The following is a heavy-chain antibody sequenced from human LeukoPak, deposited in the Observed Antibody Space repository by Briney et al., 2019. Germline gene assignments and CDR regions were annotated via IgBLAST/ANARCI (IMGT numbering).Heavy chain of an antibody. J-gene: IGHJ4*02. D-gene: IGHD5-24*01. CDR1: GFTFSSYG. CDR3: ATSVEMATSFDY. Sequence: GGSLRLSCAASGFTFSSYGMHWVRQAPGKGLEWVAFIRYDGSNKYYADSVKGRFTISRDNSKNTLYLRMNSLRAEDTAVYYCATSVEMATSFDYWGQGTLVTVSS. CDR2: IRYDGSNK. V-gene: IGHV3-30*02.